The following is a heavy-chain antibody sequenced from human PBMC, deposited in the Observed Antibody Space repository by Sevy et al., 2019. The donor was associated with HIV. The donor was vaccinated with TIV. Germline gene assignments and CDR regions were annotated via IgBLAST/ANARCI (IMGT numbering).Heavy chain of an antibody. CDR2: IWNDRQNK. J-gene: IGHJ3*01. Sequence: GGSLRLSCAASGFTFSNYGMHWVRQAPGKGLEWVAVIWNDRQNKHYGDFVKGRFTISRNNSKNTLYLQMNSLRVEDTAVYYGASLPNNYYDISGYSGDNAFDLWGRGTMVTVSS. V-gene: IGHV3-33*03. D-gene: IGHD3-22*01. CDR1: GFTFSNYG. CDR3: ASLPNNYYDISGYSGDNAFDL.